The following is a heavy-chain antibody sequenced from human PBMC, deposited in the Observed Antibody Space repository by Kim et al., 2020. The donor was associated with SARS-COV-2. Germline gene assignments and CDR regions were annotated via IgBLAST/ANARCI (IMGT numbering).Heavy chain of an antibody. CDR2: SGK. CDR3: ARVGAAVDY. D-gene: IGHD6-13*01. Sequence: SGKYYVDSVKSRFTISRDNAKNSLYLQINSLRVEDTAVYYCARVGAAVDYWGQGSLVTVSS. V-gene: IGHV3-7*01. J-gene: IGHJ4*02.